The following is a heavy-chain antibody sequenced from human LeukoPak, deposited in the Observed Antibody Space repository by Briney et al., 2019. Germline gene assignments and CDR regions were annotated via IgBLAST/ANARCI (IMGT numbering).Heavy chain of an antibody. CDR2: IRSKAYGGTT. D-gene: IGHD3-22*01. CDR3: AKPVTMIENWFDP. Sequence: GGSLRLSCTASGFTFGDYAMSWVRQAPGKGLEWVGFIRSKAYGGTTEYAASVKGRFTISRDDSKNTLYLQMNSLRAEDTAVYYCAKPVTMIENWFDPWGQGTLVTVSS. V-gene: IGHV3-49*04. CDR1: GFTFGDYA. J-gene: IGHJ5*02.